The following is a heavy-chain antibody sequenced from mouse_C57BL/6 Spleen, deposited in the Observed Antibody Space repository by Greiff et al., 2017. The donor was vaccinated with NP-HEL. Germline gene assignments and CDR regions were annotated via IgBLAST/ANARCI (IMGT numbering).Heavy chain of an antibody. J-gene: IGHJ1*03. CDR2: IYPGDGDT. CDR3: ARGGDGYSYWYFDV. D-gene: IGHD2-3*01. V-gene: IGHV1-80*01. Sequence: VQLVESGAELVKPGASVKISCKASGYAFSSYWMNWVKQRPGKGLEWIGQIYPGDGDTNYNGKFKGKATLTADKSSSTAYMQLSSLTSEDSAVYFCARGGDGYSYWYFDVWGTGTTVTVSS. CDR1: GYAFSSYW.